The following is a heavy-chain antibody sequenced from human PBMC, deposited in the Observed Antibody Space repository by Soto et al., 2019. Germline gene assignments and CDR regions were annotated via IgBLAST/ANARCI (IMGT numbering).Heavy chain of an antibody. CDR1: GGTFSSYA. V-gene: IGHV1-69*13. CDR3: ARKYYYDSSGYYYGYYGMDV. J-gene: IGHJ6*02. D-gene: IGHD3-22*01. Sequence: GASVKVSCKASGGTFSSYAISWVRQAPGQGLEWMGGIIPIFGTANYAQKFQGRVTITADESTSTAYMELSSLRSEDTAVYYCARKYYYDSSGYYYGYYGMDVWRQGTTVTVSS. CDR2: IIPIFGTA.